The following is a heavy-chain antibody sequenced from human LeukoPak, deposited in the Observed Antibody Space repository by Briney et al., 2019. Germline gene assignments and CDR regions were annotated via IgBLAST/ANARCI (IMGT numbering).Heavy chain of an antibody. CDR1: TXXXXX. CDR3: ARDRESFDY. CDR2: IKQDGSEK. Sequence: TXXXXXXSXXRQXPGKGLEWVANIKQDGSEKYYVGSVKGRFTISRDNAKNSLYLQMNSLRAEDTAVYYCARDRESFDYWGQGTLVTVSS. J-gene: IGHJ4*02. V-gene: IGHV3-7*03. D-gene: IGHD3-10*01.